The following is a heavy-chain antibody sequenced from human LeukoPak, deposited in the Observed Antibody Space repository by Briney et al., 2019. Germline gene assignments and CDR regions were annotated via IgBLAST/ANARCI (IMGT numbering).Heavy chain of an antibody. CDR3: ARDLAAAETFDY. J-gene: IGHJ4*02. Sequence: ASVKVSCKASGYTFTNFGISWVRQAPGQGLEWMGWITSYNGNTNYAQKFQGRVTMTTDTSTSTAYMELRSLRSDDTAVYYCARDLAAAETFDYWGQGTPVTVSS. CDR2: ITSYNGNT. D-gene: IGHD6-13*01. V-gene: IGHV1-18*01. CDR1: GYTFTNFG.